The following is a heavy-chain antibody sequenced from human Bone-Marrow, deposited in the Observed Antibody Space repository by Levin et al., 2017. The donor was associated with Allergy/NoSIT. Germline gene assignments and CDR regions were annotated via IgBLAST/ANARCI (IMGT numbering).Heavy chain of an antibody. D-gene: IGHD4-11*01. CDR2: IYSHYNEAT. J-gene: IGHJ3*01. V-gene: IGHV4-59*08. CDR3: ARHASSNYVPGFDF. Sequence: NSSETLSLTCTVSGGSISDYYWSWIRQPPGRGLEWVGYIYSHYNEATKYNPSLESRVTISAETSKNHFSLRLTSVTAADTAVYYCARHASSNYVPGFDFWGQGTTVIVSS. CDR1: GGSISDYY.